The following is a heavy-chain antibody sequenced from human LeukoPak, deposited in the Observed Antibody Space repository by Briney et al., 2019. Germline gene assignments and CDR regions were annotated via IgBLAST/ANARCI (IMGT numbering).Heavy chain of an antibody. D-gene: IGHD5-12*01. V-gene: IGHV3-30*02. Sequence: GGSLRLSCAASGFTFSSYGMHWVRQAPGKGLEWVAFIRYDGSNKYYADSVKGRFTISRDNSKNTLYLQMNSLRAEDTAVYYCAKDLRGYSGYDHRDYWGQGTLVTVSS. CDR1: GFTFSSYG. J-gene: IGHJ4*02. CDR2: IRYDGSNK. CDR3: AKDLRGYSGYDHRDY.